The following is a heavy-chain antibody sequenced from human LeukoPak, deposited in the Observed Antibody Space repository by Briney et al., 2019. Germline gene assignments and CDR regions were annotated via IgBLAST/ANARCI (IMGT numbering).Heavy chain of an antibody. Sequence: PGGSLRLSCAASGFTFSSYAIHWVRQAPGKGLEWVAVISHDGSNKYYADSVKGRFTISRDNSKNTLYLQMNSLRAEDTAVYYCAREISLTLNYYGSGSYSSDYWGQGTLVTVSS. V-gene: IGHV3-30-3*01. CDR3: AREISLTLNYYGSGSYSSDY. CDR1: GFTFSSYA. D-gene: IGHD3-10*01. CDR2: ISHDGSNK. J-gene: IGHJ4*02.